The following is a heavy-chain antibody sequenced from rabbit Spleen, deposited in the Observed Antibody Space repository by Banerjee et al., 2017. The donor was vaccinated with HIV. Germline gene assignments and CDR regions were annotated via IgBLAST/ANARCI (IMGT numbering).Heavy chain of an antibody. D-gene: IGHD2-1*01. CDR3: ASGTSTNDWTFNL. CDR2: INAVTGKA. J-gene: IGHJ4*01. V-gene: IGHV1S45*01. Sequence: EQLEESGGGLVKPEGSLTLTCKASGFSFSNKAVMCWVRQAPGKGLEWIACINAVTGKAVYASWAKGRFTFSKTSSTTVTLQMTSLTAAGTATYFCASGTSTNDWTFNLWGPGTLVTVS. CDR1: GFSFSNKAV.